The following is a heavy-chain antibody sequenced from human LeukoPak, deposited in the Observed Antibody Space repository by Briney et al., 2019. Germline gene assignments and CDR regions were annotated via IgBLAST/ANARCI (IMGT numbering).Heavy chain of an antibody. J-gene: IGHJ4*02. D-gene: IGHD3-10*01. CDR1: GGTFSSYA. Sequence: AASVTVSCKASGGTFSSYATSWVRQAPGQGLEWMGVMNPNSGNTGYAQKFQGRVTMTRNTSISTAYMELSSLRSEDTAVYYCARGRYYGSGSYYPFDYWGQGTLVTVSS. V-gene: IGHV1-8*02. CDR3: ARGRYYGSGSYYPFDY. CDR2: MNPNSGNT.